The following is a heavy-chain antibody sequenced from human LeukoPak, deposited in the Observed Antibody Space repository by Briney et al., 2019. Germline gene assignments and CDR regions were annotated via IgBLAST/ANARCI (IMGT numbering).Heavy chain of an antibody. Sequence: GGSLRLSCAASGFTFSSYEMNWVRQAPGKGLEWVSYISSSGSTIYYADSVKGRFTISRDNAKNSLYLQMNSLRAEDTAVYYCASEGRGECGEMSSTSCYFSGGLDWGQGTLVTVSS. CDR1: GFTFSSYE. D-gene: IGHD2-2*01. CDR3: ASEGRGECGEMSSTSCYFSGGLD. CDR2: ISSSGSTI. J-gene: IGHJ4*02. V-gene: IGHV3-48*03.